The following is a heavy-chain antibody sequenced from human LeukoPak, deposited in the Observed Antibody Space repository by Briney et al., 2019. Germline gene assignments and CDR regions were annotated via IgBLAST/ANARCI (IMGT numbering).Heavy chain of an antibody. CDR1: GGSISTSSYY. CDR3: ARHCTGDICAAYYFYNYMDV. V-gene: IGHV4-39*02. D-gene: IGHD2-8*02. CDR2: ISESGRT. J-gene: IGHJ6*03. Sequence: PSETLSLTCTVSGGSISTSSYYWGWIRQPPGKGLEWIGSISESGRTYYNPSLKSRVIISVDTSKKHFSLKLSSVTAADTAVYYCARHCTGDICAAYYFYNYMDVWGKGTTVTVSS.